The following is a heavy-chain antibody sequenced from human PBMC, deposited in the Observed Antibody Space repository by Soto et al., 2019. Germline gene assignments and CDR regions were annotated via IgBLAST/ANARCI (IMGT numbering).Heavy chain of an antibody. D-gene: IGHD2-15*01. CDR2: IYYSGST. J-gene: IGHJ4*02. V-gene: IGHV4-39*01. CDR3: ARASELGYCSGGSCYDLEWFDY. Sequence: QLQLQESGPGLVKPSETLSLTCTVSGGSISSSSYYWGWIRQPPGKGLEWIGSIYYSGSTYYNPSRKSRVTISVETSKNQFSLKLSSVTAADTAVYYCARASELGYCSGGSCYDLEWFDYWGQGTLVTVSS. CDR1: GGSISSSSYY.